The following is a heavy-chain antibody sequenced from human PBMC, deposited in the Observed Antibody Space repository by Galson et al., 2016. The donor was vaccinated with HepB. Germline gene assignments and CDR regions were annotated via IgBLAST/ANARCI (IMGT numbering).Heavy chain of an antibody. CDR2: ISYDGTNN. CDR1: GFTLSSRA. J-gene: IGHJ4*02. V-gene: IGHV3-30-3*01. CDR3: ARGTGGSCYSGGDY. Sequence: SLRLSCAGSGFTLSSRAMHWVRQAPGKGLEWVAVISYDGTNNYYADSVTGRFTISRDISNNTLYLQMNSLRAEDTAVYYCARGTGGSCYSGGDYWGQGTLVTVSS. D-gene: IGHD2-15*01.